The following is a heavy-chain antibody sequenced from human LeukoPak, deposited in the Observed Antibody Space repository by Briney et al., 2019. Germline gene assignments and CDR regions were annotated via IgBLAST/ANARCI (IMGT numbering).Heavy chain of an antibody. J-gene: IGHJ4*02. CDR2: ISSSSNYI. Sequence: GGSLRLSCAASGFTFRSYSMNWVREAPGKGLEWDSSISSSSNYIHYADSVKGRFTISRDNAKNSLYLQMNSLRAEDTAVYYCAREWEYYDILTGTTASFDYWGQGTLVTVSS. V-gene: IGHV3-21*01. CDR1: GFTFRSYS. CDR3: AREWEYYDILTGTTASFDY. D-gene: IGHD3-9*01.